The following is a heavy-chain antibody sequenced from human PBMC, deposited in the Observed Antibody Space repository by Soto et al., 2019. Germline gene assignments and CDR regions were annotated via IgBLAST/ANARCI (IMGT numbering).Heavy chain of an antibody. V-gene: IGHV5-51*01. CDR1: GYSFASDW. Sequence: PGESLKISCKGSGYSFASDWIGWVRQMPGKGLEWMGIIYPGDSDTRYSPSFQGQVTISADNSISTAYLQWSSLKASDSAMYFCARQVEDGYSFGYHYWGQGTQVTVS. CDR2: IYPGDSDT. J-gene: IGHJ4*02. D-gene: IGHD5-18*01. CDR3: ARQVEDGYSFGYHY.